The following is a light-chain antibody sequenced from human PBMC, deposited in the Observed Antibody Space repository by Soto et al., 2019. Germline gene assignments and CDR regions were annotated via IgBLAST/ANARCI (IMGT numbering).Light chain of an antibody. CDR2: LNSDGSH. J-gene: IGLJ3*02. Sequence: QPVLTQSPSASASLGASVKLTCTLSSGYSSYAIAWHQQQPEKGPRYLMILNSDGSHNKGDGIPDRFSGSSSGTERYLTISSLQSEDEGDYYCQTWGTGFWGFGGGTKVTV. V-gene: IGLV4-69*01. CDR3: QTWGTGFWG. CDR1: SGYSSYA.